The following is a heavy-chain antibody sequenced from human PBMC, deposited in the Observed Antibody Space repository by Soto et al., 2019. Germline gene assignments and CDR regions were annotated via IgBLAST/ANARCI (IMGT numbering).Heavy chain of an antibody. CDR1: GYTFTSYD. CDR2: MNPNSGNT. D-gene: IGHD3-10*01. V-gene: IGHV1-8*01. CDR3: ARERGSGNDYTPWFDP. Sequence: QVQLVQSGAEVKKPGASVKVSCKASGYTFTSYDINWVRQATGQGLEWMGWMNPNSGNTGYAQKFQGRVTMTRNTSISTAYMELTSLRSEDTAVYYCARERGSGNDYTPWFDPWGQGTLVTVSS. J-gene: IGHJ5*02.